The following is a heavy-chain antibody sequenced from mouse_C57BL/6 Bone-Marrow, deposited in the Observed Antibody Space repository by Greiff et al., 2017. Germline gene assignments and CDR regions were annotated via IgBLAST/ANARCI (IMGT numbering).Heavy chain of an antibody. V-gene: IGHV1-64*01. J-gene: IGHJ2*01. Sequence: QVQLQQPGAELVKPGASVKLSCKASGYTFTSYWMHWVKQRPGKGLEWLGMIHPNSGSTNYNEKFKSKATLTVDKSSSTAYMQRSSLTAEDAAVYYCARRGKGYWGQGTTLTVSS. CDR1: GYTFTSYW. CDR2: IHPNSGST. CDR3: ARRGKGY.